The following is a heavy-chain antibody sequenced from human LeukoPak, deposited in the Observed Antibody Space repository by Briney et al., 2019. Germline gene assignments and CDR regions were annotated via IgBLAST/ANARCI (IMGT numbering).Heavy chain of an antibody. V-gene: IGHV4-61*01. D-gene: IGHD2-2*01. CDR2: IHYSGST. CDR1: GGSISSSSYY. Sequence: PSETLSPTCTVSGGSISSSSYYWSWIRQPPGKGLEWIGYIHYSGSTNYNPSLKSRVTISVDTSKNQFSLKLSSVTAADTAVYYCAGSTTRIVDYWGQGTLVTVSS. CDR3: AGSTTRIVDY. J-gene: IGHJ4*02.